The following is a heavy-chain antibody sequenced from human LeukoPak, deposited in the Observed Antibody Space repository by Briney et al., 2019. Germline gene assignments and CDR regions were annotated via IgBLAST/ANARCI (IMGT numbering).Heavy chain of an antibody. D-gene: IGHD2-2*01. J-gene: IGHJ6*02. V-gene: IGHV1-2*02. CDR3: ARGTVPAAPDLYGMDV. CDR2: INPNTGVT. Sequence: ASVKVSCKASGYTFTVYYIQWVRQAPGQGLEWMGWINPNTGVTKYAQKFQGRVTLTRDTSISTAYMELRGLTSDDTAVYYCARGTVPAAPDLYGMDVWGQGTTVTVSS. CDR1: GYTFTVYY.